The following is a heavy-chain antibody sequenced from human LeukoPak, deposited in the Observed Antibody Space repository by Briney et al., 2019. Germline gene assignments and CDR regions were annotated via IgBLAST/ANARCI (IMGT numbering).Heavy chain of an antibody. CDR2: IYYSGST. CDR1: GGSISSHY. V-gene: IGHV4-59*11. J-gene: IGHJ4*02. CDR3: ARGGDYCDTTPGGY. D-gene: IGHD3-22*01. Sequence: PSETLSLTCTVSGGSISSHYWSWIRQPPGKGLEWIGYIYYSGSTNYNPSLKSRVTISVDTSKNQFSLKLSSVTAADTAVYYCARGGDYCDTTPGGYWGQGTLVTVSS.